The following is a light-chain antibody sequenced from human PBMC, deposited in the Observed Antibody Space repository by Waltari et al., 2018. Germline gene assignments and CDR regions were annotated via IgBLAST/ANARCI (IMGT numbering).Light chain of an antibody. Sequence: EIVLTQSPATLSLSPGERAPLSCRSSQSVSSYFAWYQHKPGQAPRLIIYDVFRRATAIPARFTGSGSGTDFTLTISSLEPEDFAVYYCQQRSTLPITFGQGTRLEI. CDR2: DVF. J-gene: IGKJ5*01. CDR3: QQRSTLPIT. CDR1: QSVSSY. V-gene: IGKV3-11*01.